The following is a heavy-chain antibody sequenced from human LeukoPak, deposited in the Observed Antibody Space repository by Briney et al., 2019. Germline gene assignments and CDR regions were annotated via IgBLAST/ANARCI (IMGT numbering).Heavy chain of an antibody. V-gene: IGHV4-59*11. CDR3: ARGDGDNYPFDY. CDR2: VFYIGST. J-gene: IGHJ4*02. CDR1: GGSISSHY. D-gene: IGHD5-24*01. Sequence: SETLSLTCSVSGGSISSHYWSWIRQPSGKGLEWIGYVFYIGSTKYSPSLKSRVTISVDTSNNQFSLKLNSVTPADTAVYFCARGDGDNYPFDYWGRGTLVTVSS.